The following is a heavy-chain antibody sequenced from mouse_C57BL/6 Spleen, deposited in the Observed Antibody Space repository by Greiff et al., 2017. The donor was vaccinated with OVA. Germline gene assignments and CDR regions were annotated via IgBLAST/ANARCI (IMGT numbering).Heavy chain of an antibody. CDR3: TTWGNEDYAMDY. CDR2: IDPEDGDT. J-gene: IGHJ4*01. D-gene: IGHD2-1*01. Sequence: EVQLQESGAELVRPGASVKLSCTASGFNITDYYMHWVKQRPEQGLEWIGRIDPEDGDTEYAPKFQGKATMTADTSSNTAYLQLSSLTSEDTAVYYCTTWGNEDYAMDYWGQGTSVTVSS. CDR1: GFNITDYY. V-gene: IGHV14-1*01.